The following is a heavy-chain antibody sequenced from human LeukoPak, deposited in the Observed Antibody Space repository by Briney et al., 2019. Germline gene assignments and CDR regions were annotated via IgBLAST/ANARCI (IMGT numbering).Heavy chain of an antibody. CDR1: GFTFSSYS. V-gene: IGHV3-21*01. J-gene: IGHJ4*02. CDR3: ARDSAFTDDYFDY. CDR2: ISSSSSYI. D-gene: IGHD3-10*01. Sequence: GGSLRLSCAASGFTFSSYSMNWVRQAPGKGLEWVSSISSSSSYICYADSVKGRFTISRDNAKNSLYLQMNSLRAEDTAVYYCARDSAFTDDYFDYWGQGTLVTVSS.